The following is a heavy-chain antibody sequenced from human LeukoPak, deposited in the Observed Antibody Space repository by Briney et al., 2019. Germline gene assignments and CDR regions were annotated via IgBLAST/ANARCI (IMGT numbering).Heavy chain of an antibody. CDR2: INPKSGDT. CDR3: ARGYCSGGSCYLVENWFDF. D-gene: IGHD2-15*01. J-gene: IGHJ5*01. V-gene: IGHV1-2*06. Sequence: ASVKVSCKASGYTFSDYYMYWLRQAPGEGLEWMGRINPKSGDTNYAQNFQGRVTMTRDTSMNTAYMELSRLRSDDTAVYFCARGYCSGGSCYLVENWFDFWGQGTLVTVS. CDR1: GYTFSDYY.